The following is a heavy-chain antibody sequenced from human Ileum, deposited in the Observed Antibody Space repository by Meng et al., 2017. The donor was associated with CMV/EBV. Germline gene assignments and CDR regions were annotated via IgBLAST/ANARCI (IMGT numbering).Heavy chain of an antibody. J-gene: IGHJ4*02. D-gene: IGHD3-22*01. CDR2: IKQDGSEK. CDR1: GFTFSNAW. V-gene: IGHV3-7*01. CDR3: ARRASRYYDSSGYYLFDY. Sequence: GESLKISCAASGFTFSNAWMSWVRQVPGKGLEWVANIKQDGSEKYYVDSVKGRFTISRDNAKNSLYLQMNSLRAEDTAVYYCARRASRYYDSSGYYLFDYWGQGTLVTVSS.